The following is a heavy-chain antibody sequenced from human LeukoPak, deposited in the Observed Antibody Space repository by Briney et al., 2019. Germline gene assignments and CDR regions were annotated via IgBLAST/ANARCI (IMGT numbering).Heavy chain of an antibody. J-gene: IGHJ6*03. V-gene: IGHV4-59*01. CDR1: GGSISSYY. Sequence: SETLSLTCTVSGGSISSYYWSWIRQPPGKGLEWIGSINYSGSTNYNPSPKSRVTISVDTSKNQFSLKLSSVTAADTAVYYCAGGSYYYYYMAVWGKGTTVTISS. CDR3: AGGSYYYYYMAV. CDR2: INYSGST.